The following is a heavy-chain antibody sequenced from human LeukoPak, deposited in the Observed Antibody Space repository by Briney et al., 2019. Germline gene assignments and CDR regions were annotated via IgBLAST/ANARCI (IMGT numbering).Heavy chain of an antibody. V-gene: IGHV3-23*01. CDR2: ISNNGGYT. CDR3: AKQLGDCSDGSCYFPY. D-gene: IGHD2-15*01. Sequence: GASLRLSCAASGFTFSSSAMSWVRQAPGKGVEGVSAISNNGGYTYYAGSVQGRITISRDNSKSTLCLQMNSLRAEDTAVYYCAKQLGDCSDGSCYFPYGGRGTLVSVSS. CDR1: GFTFSSSA. J-gene: IGHJ4*02.